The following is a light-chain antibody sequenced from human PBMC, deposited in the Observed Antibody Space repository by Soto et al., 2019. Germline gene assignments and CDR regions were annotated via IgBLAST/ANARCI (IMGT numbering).Light chain of an antibody. CDR1: SSDVGAYNS. Sequence: QSVLTQPASVSGSPGQSITISCTGTSSDVGAYNSVSWYQQHPGKAPKLMIYDVSNRPSGVSNRFSGSKSVNRASLTISGLQAEDEADYYCSSYTSSSTVIFGGGTQLTVL. J-gene: IGLJ2*01. CDR2: DVS. CDR3: SSYTSSSTVI. V-gene: IGLV2-14*03.